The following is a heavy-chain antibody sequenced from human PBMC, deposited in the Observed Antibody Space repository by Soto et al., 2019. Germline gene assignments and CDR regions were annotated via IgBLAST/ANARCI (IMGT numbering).Heavy chain of an antibody. D-gene: IGHD2-15*01. CDR1: GFTFSSYA. CDR3: AREAWELVVAATDFDY. V-gene: IGHV3-30-3*01. Sequence: VQLVESGGGVVQPGRSLRLSCAAYGFTFSSYAMHWVRQAPGKGLEWVAVISYDGSNKYYADSVKGRFTISRDNSKNTLYLQMNSLRAEDTAVYYCAREAWELVVAATDFDYWGQGTLVTVSS. J-gene: IGHJ4*02. CDR2: ISYDGSNK.